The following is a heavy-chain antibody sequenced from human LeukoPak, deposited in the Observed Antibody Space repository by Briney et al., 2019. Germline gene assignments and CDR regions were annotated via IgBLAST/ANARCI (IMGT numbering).Heavy chain of an antibody. CDR3: ARSYYYDSSGPFDY. Sequence: SETLSLTCTVSGGSISSYYWSWIRQPPGKGLEWIGYIYYSGSTNYNPSLKSRVIISVDTSKNQFSLKLSSVTAADTAVYYCARSYYYDSSGPFDYWGPGTLVTVSS. V-gene: IGHV4-59*01. CDR2: IYYSGST. J-gene: IGHJ4*02. D-gene: IGHD3-22*01. CDR1: GGSISSYY.